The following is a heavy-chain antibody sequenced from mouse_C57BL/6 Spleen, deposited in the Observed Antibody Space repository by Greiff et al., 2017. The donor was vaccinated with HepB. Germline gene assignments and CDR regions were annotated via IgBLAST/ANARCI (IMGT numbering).Heavy chain of an antibody. J-gene: IGHJ3*01. V-gene: IGHV1-15*01. CDR1: GYTFTDYE. CDR3: TRSEYSTPFAY. CDR2: IDPETGGT. D-gene: IGHD2-5*01. Sequence: VQLQQSGAELVRPGASVTLSCKASGYTFTDYEMHWVKQTPVHGLEWIGAIDPETGGTAYNQKFKGKAILTADKSSSTAYMELRSLTSEDSAVYYCTRSEYSTPFAYWGQGTLVTVSA.